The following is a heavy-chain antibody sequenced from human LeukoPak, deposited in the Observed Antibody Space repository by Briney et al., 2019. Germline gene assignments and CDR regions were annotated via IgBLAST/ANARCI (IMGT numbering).Heavy chain of an antibody. CDR1: GGSFSGYY. CDR2: IYYTGST. D-gene: IGHD3-10*01. Sequence: SETLSLTCAVYGGSFSGYYWGWIRQPPGKGLEWIGAIYYTGSTYYSPSLKSRVTISLDTSTNQFSLKLTSVTATDAAVYYCARLLYSGSGSFPDYWGQGTLVTVSS. J-gene: IGHJ4*02. V-gene: IGHV4-34*01. CDR3: ARLLYSGSGSFPDY.